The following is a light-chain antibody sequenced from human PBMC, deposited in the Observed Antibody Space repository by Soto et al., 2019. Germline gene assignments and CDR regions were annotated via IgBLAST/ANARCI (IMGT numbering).Light chain of an antibody. Sequence: DIQMTQSPSTLSASVGDRVTITCRASQSVDTCLAWYQQKPGKAPHLLIYKASSLETGVPSRFSGSGSVTEFPLTISRLQPDDFATYYCQQIYRYPWTFGQGTKVEIK. J-gene: IGKJ1*01. CDR1: QSVDTC. V-gene: IGKV1-5*03. CDR2: KAS. CDR3: QQIYRYPWT.